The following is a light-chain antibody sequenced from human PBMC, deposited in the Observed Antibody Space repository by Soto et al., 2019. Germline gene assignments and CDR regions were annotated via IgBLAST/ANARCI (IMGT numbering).Light chain of an antibody. V-gene: IGKV3-20*01. CDR3: QQYGSSRLI. CDR2: GAS. CDR1: QSVSSTY. J-gene: IGKJ4*01. Sequence: EIVLTQSPGTLSLSPGDRATLSCRASQSVSSTYLAWYQQKPGQAPRLLIFGASSRATGIPDRFSGSGSGTDFTLTISRLEPEDFAVYYCQQYGSSRLIFGGGTKVEIK.